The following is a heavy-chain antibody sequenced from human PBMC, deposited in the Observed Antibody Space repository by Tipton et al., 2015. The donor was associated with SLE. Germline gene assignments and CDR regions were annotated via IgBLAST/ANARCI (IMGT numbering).Heavy chain of an antibody. CDR1: GASIISANW. CDR2: IFHGGNT. J-gene: IGHJ4*02. Sequence: TLSLTCAVSGASIISANWWSWVRQPPGKGLEWIGEIFHGGNTNENPSLRSRVTLSVDKSKNQFSLKPTSGTAADTAVYYCASEIPRAGGGAFDRWGQGTLVTVSS. V-gene: IGHV4-4*02. D-gene: IGHD2-2*01. CDR3: ASEIPRAGGGAFDR.